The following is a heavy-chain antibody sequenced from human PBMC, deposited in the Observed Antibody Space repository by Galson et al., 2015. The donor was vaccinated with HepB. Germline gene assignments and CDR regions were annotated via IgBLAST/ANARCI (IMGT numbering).Heavy chain of an antibody. D-gene: IGHD2-21*02. CDR3: ARTDYCGGDCYPNWLDP. CDR1: GYSFTSYW. CDR2: IYPGDSDT. Sequence: QSGAEVKKPGESLKISCKGSGYSFTSYWIGWVRQMPGKGLEWMGIIYPGDSDTRYSPSFQGQVTISADKSISTAYLQWSSLKASDTAMYYCARTDYCGGDCYPNWLDPWGQGTLVTVSS. J-gene: IGHJ5*02. V-gene: IGHV5-51*03.